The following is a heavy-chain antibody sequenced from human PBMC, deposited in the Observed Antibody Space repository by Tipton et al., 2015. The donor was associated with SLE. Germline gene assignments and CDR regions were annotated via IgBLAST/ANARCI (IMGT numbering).Heavy chain of an antibody. Sequence: TLSLTCAVYDGSLSGYYWSWIRQSPGEGLEWIGEINHSGSTKYSSSLRSRVTISGDTSKNQFFLNLDSVTAADTAVYYCVREHHPRITVFGADCWGQGTLVTVPS. J-gene: IGHJ4*02. CDR3: VREHHPRITVFGADC. V-gene: IGHV4-34*01. CDR1: DGSLSGYY. CDR2: INHSGST. D-gene: IGHD3-3*01.